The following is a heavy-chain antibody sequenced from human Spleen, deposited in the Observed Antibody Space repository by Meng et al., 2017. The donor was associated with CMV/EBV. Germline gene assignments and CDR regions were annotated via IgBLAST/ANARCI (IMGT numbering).Heavy chain of an antibody. CDR3: ARELGGYKYGNPHDY. CDR1: GYTFTSYG. Sequence: ASVKVSCKASGYTFTSYGISWVRQAPGQGLEWMGWISTHNGNTDYAQKFQGRVTLTTDTSTSTAYMELRSLRSDDTALYYCARELGGYKYGNPHDYWGQGTLVTVSS. D-gene: IGHD5-18*01. J-gene: IGHJ4*02. CDR2: ISTHNGNT. V-gene: IGHV1-18*01.